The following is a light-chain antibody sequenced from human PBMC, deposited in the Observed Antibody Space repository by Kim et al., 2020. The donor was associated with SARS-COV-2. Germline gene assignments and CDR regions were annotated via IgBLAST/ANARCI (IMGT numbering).Light chain of an antibody. CDR1: QSVSSY. CDR3: QQYNNWPLT. J-gene: IGKJ4*01. CDR2: GAS. V-gene: IGKV3-15*01. Sequence: SVSPGERATLSCRASQSVSSYLAWYQQKPGQAPRLLIYGASTRATGIPARFSGSGSGTEFTLTISSLQSEDFAVYYCQQYNNWPLTFGGGTKVEI.